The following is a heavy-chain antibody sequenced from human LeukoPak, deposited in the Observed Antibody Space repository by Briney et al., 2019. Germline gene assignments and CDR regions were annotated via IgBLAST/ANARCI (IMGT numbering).Heavy chain of an antibody. CDR2: INPSGGST. CDR3: ARDVAAAGTGRGSYYFDY. V-gene: IGHV1-46*01. J-gene: IGHJ4*02. CDR1: GYTFTSYY. Sequence: GASVKVSCKASGYTFTSYYMHWVRQAPGQGLEWMGIINPSGGSTSYAQKFQGRVTMTRDTSTSTVYMELSSLRSEDTAVYYCARDVAAAGTGRGSYYFDYWGQGTLVTVSS. D-gene: IGHD6-13*01.